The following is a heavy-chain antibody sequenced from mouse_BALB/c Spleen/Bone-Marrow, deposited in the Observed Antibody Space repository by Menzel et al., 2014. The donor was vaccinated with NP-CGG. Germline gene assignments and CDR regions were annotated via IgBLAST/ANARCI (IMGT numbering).Heavy chain of an antibody. D-gene: IGHD1-2*01. CDR1: GYCFTSYW. J-gene: IGHJ2*01. Sequence: VQLKESGTVLARPGASVKMSCKASGYCFTSYWIHWVKQRPGQGLEWIGAIYPGDSDTSFNQKFKDKAKLTAVTSASTAYMELSSLTNEDSAVYYCTRRTATLDYWGQGTTLTVSS. V-gene: IGHV1-5*01. CDR2: IYPGDSDT. CDR3: TRRTATLDY.